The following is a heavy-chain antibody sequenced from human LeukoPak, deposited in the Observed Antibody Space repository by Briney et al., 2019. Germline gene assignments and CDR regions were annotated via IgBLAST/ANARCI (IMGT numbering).Heavy chain of an antibody. J-gene: IGHJ5*02. V-gene: IGHV4-38-2*01. D-gene: IGHD4-11*01. CDR1: AYSISSGYY. CDR2: FYHSGST. Sequence: SETLSLTCAVSAYSISSGYYWGWIRQPPGQGLEWIGSFYHSGSTYYNPSLKSRVTISVDTSKNQFSLKLSSVTAADTAVYYCARHDFYSNYPHNWFDPWGQGTLVTVSS. CDR3: ARHDFYSNYPHNWFDP.